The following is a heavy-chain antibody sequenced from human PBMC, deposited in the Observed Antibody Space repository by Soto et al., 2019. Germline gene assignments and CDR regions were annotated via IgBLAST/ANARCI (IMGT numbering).Heavy chain of an antibody. CDR3: ARGVVAATSRKFDP. CDR2: INTSGGST. V-gene: IGHV1-46*01. D-gene: IGHD2-15*01. Sequence: ASVKVSCKASGYTFTNYYMHWVRQAPGQGLEWMGLINTSGGSTSYAQKFQGRVSMTSDTSTSTVYMELSSPRSEDTAVYYCARGVVAATSRKFDPWGQGTLVTVSS. J-gene: IGHJ5*02. CDR1: GYTFTNYY.